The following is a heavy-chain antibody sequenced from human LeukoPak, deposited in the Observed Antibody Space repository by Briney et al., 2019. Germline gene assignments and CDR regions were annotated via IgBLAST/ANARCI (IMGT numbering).Heavy chain of an antibody. J-gene: IGHJ4*02. CDR1: GFTFSSYG. CDR3: AKVDYGDLYYFDY. CDR2: IWYDGNNK. D-gene: IGHD4-17*01. Sequence: GGSLRLSCAASGFTFSSYGVHWVRQAPGKGLEWVALIWYDGNNKYYADSVKGRLTISRDNSKNTLYLQMNSLRAEDTAVYYCAKVDYGDLYYFDYWGQGTLVTVSS. V-gene: IGHV3-33*06.